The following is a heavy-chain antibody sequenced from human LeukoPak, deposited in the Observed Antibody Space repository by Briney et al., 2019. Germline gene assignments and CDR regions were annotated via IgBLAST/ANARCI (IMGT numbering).Heavy chain of an antibody. V-gene: IGHV3-21*01. CDR1: GFTFSSYS. CDR3: AKALAVAGLTFDY. CDR2: ISSSSSYI. D-gene: IGHD6-19*01. J-gene: IGHJ4*02. Sequence: GGSLRLSCAASGFTFSSYSMNWVRQAPGKGLEWVSSISSSSSYIYYADSVKGRFTISRDNAKNSLYLQMNSLRAEDTAVYYCAKALAVAGLTFDYWGQGTLVTVSS.